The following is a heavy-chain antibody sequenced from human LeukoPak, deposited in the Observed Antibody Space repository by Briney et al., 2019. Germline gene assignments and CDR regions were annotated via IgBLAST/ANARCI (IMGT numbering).Heavy chain of an antibody. CDR1: GGSFSGYY. D-gene: IGHD2-2*01. J-gene: IGHJ6*04. CDR3: ARVLRSPAAISRVVYYGRDV. CDR2: INHNGST. Sequence: SETLSLTCAVYGGSFSGYYWRWIRPPPGEGLELTGEINHNGSTNYNPSLNSRVTISVDTSNNQFSLNLSSVTAADTAVYYCARVLRSPAAISRVVYYGRDVGGKGTRVTVSS. V-gene: IGHV4-34*01.